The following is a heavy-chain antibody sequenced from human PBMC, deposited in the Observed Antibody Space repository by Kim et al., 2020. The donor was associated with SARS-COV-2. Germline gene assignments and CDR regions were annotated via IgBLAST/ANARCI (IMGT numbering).Heavy chain of an antibody. Sequence: SVKVSCKASGGTFSNYAISWVRQAPGQGLERMGGIIPIFGTANYAQKFQGRVTITADESTNTAYMELSSLRSDDTAVYYCARGLSGSYLGAYYYYGMDVWGQGTTVTVSS. V-gene: IGHV1-69*13. J-gene: IGHJ6*02. CDR2: IIPIFGTA. CDR1: GGTFSNYA. CDR3: ARGLSGSYLGAYYYYGMDV. D-gene: IGHD1-26*01.